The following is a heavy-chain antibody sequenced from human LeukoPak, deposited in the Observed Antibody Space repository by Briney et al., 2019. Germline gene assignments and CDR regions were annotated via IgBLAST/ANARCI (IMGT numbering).Heavy chain of an antibody. V-gene: IGHV5-51*01. D-gene: IGHD2-2*01. J-gene: IGHJ5*02. CDR3: ARNRGYCTSTSCPNWFDP. CDR2: IYLGDSDT. Sequence: GESLKISCKASGDSFTSYWIGWVRQMPGKGLEWMGIIYLGDSDTRYSPSFQGQVTISADKSISTAYLQWSSLQASDTAIYYCARNRGYCTSTSCPNWFDPWGQGTLVTVSS. CDR1: GDSFTSYW.